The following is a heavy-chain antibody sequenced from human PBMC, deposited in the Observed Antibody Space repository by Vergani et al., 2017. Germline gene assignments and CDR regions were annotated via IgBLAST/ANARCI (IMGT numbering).Heavy chain of an antibody. D-gene: IGHD3-10*01. J-gene: IGHJ4*02. V-gene: IGHV3-30*02. CDR2: IRYDGSNK. CDR3: AKDAFIYGSGSEFDY. Sequence: QVQLVESGGGVVQPGTSLRLSCVVSGFALNRHAMYWVRQAPGKGLEWVAFIRYDGSNKYYADSVKGRFTISRDNSKNTLYLQMNSLRAEDTAVYYCAKDAFIYGSGSEFDYWGQGTLVTVSS. CDR1: GFALNRHA.